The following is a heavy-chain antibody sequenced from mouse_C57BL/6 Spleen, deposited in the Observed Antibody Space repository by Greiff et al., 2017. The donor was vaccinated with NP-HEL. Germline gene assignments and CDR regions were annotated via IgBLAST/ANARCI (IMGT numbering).Heavy chain of an antibody. CDR2: FYPGSGSI. CDR3: ARHLDGYYLSYYYAMDY. Sequence: VQLQQSGAELVKPGASVKLSCKASGYTFTEYTIHWVKQRSGQGLEWIGWFYPGSGSIKYNEKFKDKATLTADKSSSTVYMELSRLTSEDSAVYFCARHLDGYYLSYYYAMDYWGQGTSVTVSS. V-gene: IGHV1-62-2*01. CDR1: GYTFTEYT. D-gene: IGHD2-3*01. J-gene: IGHJ4*01.